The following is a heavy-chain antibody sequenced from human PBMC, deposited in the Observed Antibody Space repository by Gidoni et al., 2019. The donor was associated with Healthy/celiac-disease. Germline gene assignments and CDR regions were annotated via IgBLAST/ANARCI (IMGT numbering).Heavy chain of an antibody. CDR3: AKDLGAAHYYYYYGMDV. Sequence: EVQLLESGGGLVQPGGSLRLSCAASGFTFSSYAMSWVRQAPGKGLEWVSAISGSGGSTYYADSVKGRFTISRDNSKNTLYLQMNSLRAEDTAVYYCAKDLGAAHYYYYYGMDVWGQGTTVTVSS. D-gene: IGHD1-26*01. CDR1: GFTFSSYA. V-gene: IGHV3-23*01. CDR2: ISGSGGST. J-gene: IGHJ6*02.